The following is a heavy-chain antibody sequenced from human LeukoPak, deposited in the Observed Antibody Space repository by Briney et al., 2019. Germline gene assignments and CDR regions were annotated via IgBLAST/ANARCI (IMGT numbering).Heavy chain of an antibody. D-gene: IGHD2-21*02. J-gene: IGHJ6*02. CDR3: AKVPSPRGDPGYYYGMDV. V-gene: IGHV3-23*01. Sequence: GGSLRLSCAASGFTFSSYAMSWVRQAPGKGLEWVSAISGSGGSTYYADSVKGRFTISRDNSKNTLYLQMNSLRAEDTAVYYCAKVPSPRGDPGYYYGMDVWGQGTTVTVSS. CDR2: ISGSGGST. CDR1: GFTFSSYA.